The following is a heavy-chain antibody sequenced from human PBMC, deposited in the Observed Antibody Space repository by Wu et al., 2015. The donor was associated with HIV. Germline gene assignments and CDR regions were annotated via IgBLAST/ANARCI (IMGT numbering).Heavy chain of an antibody. V-gene: IGHV1-69*05. Sequence: QVQLVQSGSEVKKPGSSVRVSCQASGVGFSNYAINWVRQVPGQGLEWMGDFIPISGVANYAQKFQGRVTISTDDSTSTAYMELSSLRSEDTAVYYCARENYDILTGYYSGGGMDVWGQGTT. D-gene: IGHD3-9*01. CDR2: FIPISGVA. CDR3: ARENYDILTGYYSGGGMDV. J-gene: IGHJ6*02. CDR1: GVGFSNYA.